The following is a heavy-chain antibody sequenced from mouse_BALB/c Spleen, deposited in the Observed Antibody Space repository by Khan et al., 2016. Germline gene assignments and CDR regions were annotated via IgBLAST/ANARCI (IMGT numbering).Heavy chain of an antibody. D-gene: IGHD4-1*01. Sequence: IQLVQSGAELVRSGASVKLSCTASGFNIKDYYMHWVKQRPEQGLEWIGWIDPENGDTEYAPKFQGKATMTADTSSHTAYLQLSSLTSEDTAVYYCNANWDYWGQGTTLTVSS. J-gene: IGHJ2*01. CDR2: IDPENGDT. CDR3: NANWDY. V-gene: IGHV14-4*02. CDR1: GFNIKDYY.